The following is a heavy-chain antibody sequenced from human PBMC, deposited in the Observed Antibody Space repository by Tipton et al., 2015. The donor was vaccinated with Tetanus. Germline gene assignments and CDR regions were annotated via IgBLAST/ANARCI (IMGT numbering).Heavy chain of an antibody. CDR3: ARVPGAGVGYCSGGNCHYFDY. CDR1: GFTFSSYA. V-gene: IGHV3-21*01. J-gene: IGHJ4*02. CDR2: ITGSSSYI. Sequence: SLRLSCAASGFTFSSYAMSWVRQAPGKGLEWVSSITGSSSYIYHADSVKGRFTISRDNAKNSLYLQMNSLRAEDTAMYYCARVPGAGVGYCSGGNCHYFDYWGQGTLVTVSS. D-gene: IGHD2-15*01.